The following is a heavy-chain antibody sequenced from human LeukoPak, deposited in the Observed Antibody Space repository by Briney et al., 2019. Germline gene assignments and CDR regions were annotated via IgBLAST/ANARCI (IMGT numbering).Heavy chain of an antibody. J-gene: IGHJ4*02. D-gene: IGHD1-26*01. Sequence: SETLSLTCTVSGGSISSHYWSWIRQPPGKGLEWIGYIYYSGSTNYNPSLKSRVTISVDTSKNQFSLKLSPVTAADTAVYYCARGGWELPYYFDYWGQGTLVTVSS. CDR1: GGSISSHY. CDR3: ARGGWELPYYFDY. V-gene: IGHV4-59*11. CDR2: IYYSGST.